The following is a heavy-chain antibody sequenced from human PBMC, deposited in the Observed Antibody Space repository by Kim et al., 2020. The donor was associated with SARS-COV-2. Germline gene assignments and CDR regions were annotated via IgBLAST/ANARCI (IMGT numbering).Heavy chain of an antibody. CDR2: MNPNSGNT. D-gene: IGHD3-9*01. Sequence: ASVKVSCKASGYTFTSYDINWVRQATGQGLEWMGWMNPNSGNTGYAQKFQGRVTMTRNTSISTAYMELSSLRSEDTAVYYCARGLARDIFDRGAYYYGMDVWGQGTTVTVSS. CDR1: GYTFTSYD. J-gene: IGHJ6*02. V-gene: IGHV1-8*01. CDR3: ARGLARDIFDRGAYYYGMDV.